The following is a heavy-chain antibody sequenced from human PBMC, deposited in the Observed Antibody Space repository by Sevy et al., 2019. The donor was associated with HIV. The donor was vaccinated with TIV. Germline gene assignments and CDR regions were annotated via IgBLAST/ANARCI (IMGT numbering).Heavy chain of an antibody. CDR2: ITPSGNTI. D-gene: IGHD2-15*01. J-gene: IGHJ4*02. Sequence: GGSLRLSCAASGFTFSDYYMSWIRQAPGKGLEWVSYITPSGNTIYYEDSVKGRFTISRDNAKNSLFLQMNSLRPEDKAVYYCERVDLYCSGVSCHSQLRFLDYWGQGTMVTVSS. CDR3: ERVDLYCSGVSCHSQLRFLDY. CDR1: GFTFSDYY. V-gene: IGHV3-11*01.